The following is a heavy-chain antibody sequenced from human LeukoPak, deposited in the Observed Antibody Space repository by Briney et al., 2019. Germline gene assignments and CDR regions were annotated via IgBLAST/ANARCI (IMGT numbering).Heavy chain of an antibody. CDR2: ITNSGGNT. D-gene: IGHD6-6*01. J-gene: IGHJ4*02. CDR1: GFTFSSYA. CDR3: AKDRVGNSYLFDS. Sequence: GGSLRLSCAAAGFTFSSYAMSWVGQAPGKGLEWVSGITNSGGNTYYADSVKGRFTISRDNSKNTLYLQMNSLRAEDTAVYYCAKDRVGNSYLFDSWGQGTLVTVSS. V-gene: IGHV3-23*01.